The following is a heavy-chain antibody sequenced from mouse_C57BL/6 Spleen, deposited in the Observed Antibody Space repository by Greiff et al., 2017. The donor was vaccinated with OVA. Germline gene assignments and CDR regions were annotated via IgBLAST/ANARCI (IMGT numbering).Heavy chain of an antibody. CDR3: ARHDYGSSYSPWFAY. CDR2: ISGGGGNT. V-gene: IGHV5-9*01. D-gene: IGHD1-1*01. CDR1: GFTFSSYT. Sequence: EVQLVESGGGLVKPGGSLKLSCAASGFTFSSYTMSWVRQTPEKRLEWVATISGGGGNTYYPDSVKGRFTISRDNAKNTLYLQMSSLRSEDTALYYCARHDYGSSYSPWFAYWGQGTLVTVSA. J-gene: IGHJ3*01.